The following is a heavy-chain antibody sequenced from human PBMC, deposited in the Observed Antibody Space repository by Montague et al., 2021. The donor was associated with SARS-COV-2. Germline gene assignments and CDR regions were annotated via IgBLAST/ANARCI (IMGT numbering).Heavy chain of an antibody. V-gene: IGHV4-39*02. CDR3: ARARSYDSSGFRNDPFDV. D-gene: IGHD3-22*01. J-gene: IGHJ3*01. CDR2: IFSSGST. Sequence: SETLSLTCTVSGASINSNRHFWGWIRQAPGKGLEWIGSIFSSGSTYYNPSLKTRVSISVDTSGNRFSLKLTSVTATDTAMYFCARARSYDSSGFRNDPFDVWGQGTMVTVSS. CDR1: GASINSNRHF.